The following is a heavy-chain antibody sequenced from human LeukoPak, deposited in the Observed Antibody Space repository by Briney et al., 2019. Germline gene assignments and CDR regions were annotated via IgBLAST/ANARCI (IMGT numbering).Heavy chain of an antibody. CDR1: GYTFAGYY. CDR3: ARDTLDKWNDQDGDD. V-gene: IGHV1-2*02. D-gene: IGHD1-20*01. Sequence: EASVKVSCKASGYTFAGYYMHWVRQAPGQGLEWMGWINPNSGGTNYAQKFQGRVTITADESTSTAYMELSSLRSEDTAVYYCARDTLDKWNDQDGDDWGQGTLVTVSS. J-gene: IGHJ4*02. CDR2: INPNSGGT.